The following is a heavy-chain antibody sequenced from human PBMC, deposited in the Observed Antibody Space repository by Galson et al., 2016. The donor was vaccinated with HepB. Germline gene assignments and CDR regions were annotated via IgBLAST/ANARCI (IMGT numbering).Heavy chain of an antibody. Sequence: SETLSLTCTVSGGSIRSTTYYWGWIRQPPGKGLEWIGNIYYSGYTKHNPSLKSRVTISVDTSKSLFSLNLSSVTPADTAVYYCARLPYGSNWSPLYYFDYWGQGSLVTVSS. J-gene: IGHJ4*02. CDR3: ARLPYGSNWSPLYYFDY. CDR1: GGSIRSTTYY. V-gene: IGHV4-39*01. D-gene: IGHD6-13*01. CDR2: IYYSGYT.